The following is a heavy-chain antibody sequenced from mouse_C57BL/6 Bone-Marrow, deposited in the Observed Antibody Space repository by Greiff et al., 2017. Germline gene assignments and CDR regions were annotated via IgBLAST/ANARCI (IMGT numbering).Heavy chain of an antibody. Sequence: QVQLKESGAELAKPGASVTLSCKASGYTFTSYWMPWVKQRPGQGLEWIGYINPSSGYTNYNQKFKGKATLTADKSSSTAYMQLSSLTSEDSAVXNCACYYSKSFAYWGQGTLVTVSA. V-gene: IGHV1-7*01. CDR2: INPSSGYT. CDR3: ACYYSKSFAY. D-gene: IGHD2-12*01. J-gene: IGHJ3*01. CDR1: GYTFTSYW.